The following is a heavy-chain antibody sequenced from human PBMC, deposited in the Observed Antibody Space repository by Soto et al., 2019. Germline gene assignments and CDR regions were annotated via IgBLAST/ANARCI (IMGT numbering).Heavy chain of an antibody. D-gene: IGHD2-15*01. CDR1: GFTFSSYA. V-gene: IGHV3-23*01. CDR2: ICGSGGTT. Sequence: GGSLRLSCAASGFTFSSYAMTWVRQAPGKGLEWVSVICGSGGTTYYADSVKGRFTISRDNSKNTLYLQMNSLRAEDTAVYYCAKGRGNSCYSAVDYWGQGTLVTVSS. J-gene: IGHJ4*02. CDR3: AKGRGNSCYSAVDY.